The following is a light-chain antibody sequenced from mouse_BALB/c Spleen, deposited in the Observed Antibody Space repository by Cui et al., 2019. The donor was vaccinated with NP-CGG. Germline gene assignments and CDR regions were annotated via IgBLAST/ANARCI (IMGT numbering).Light chain of an antibody. V-gene: IGLV1*01. CDR2: GSN. CDR1: TGAVTTSNY. CDR3: II. Sequence: QALVTQESAFPTSPGETVTPTCRSNTGAVTTSNYANWVQEKPDHLFTGLIGGSNNRAPGVPARFSGSLIGDKAALTITGAQTEDEAIYFSIIFGSGTKVTVL. J-gene: IGLJ3*01.